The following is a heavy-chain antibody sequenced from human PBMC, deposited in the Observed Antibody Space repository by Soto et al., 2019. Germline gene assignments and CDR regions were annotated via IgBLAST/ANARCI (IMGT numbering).Heavy chain of an antibody. CDR2: ISGSGGAT. J-gene: IGHJ4*02. CDR1: GFTFSNYA. V-gene: IGHV3-23*01. CDR3: ARTPRQWLVYFDH. Sequence: EVQLLESGGGLVQPGGSPRLSCAASGFTFSNYAIAWVRQAPGKGLEWVSGISGSGGATYYADSVKGRFTISRDNSKHTLHLQIISLRAEDTAVYYCARTPRQWLVYFDHWGQGALVTVSS. D-gene: IGHD6-19*01.